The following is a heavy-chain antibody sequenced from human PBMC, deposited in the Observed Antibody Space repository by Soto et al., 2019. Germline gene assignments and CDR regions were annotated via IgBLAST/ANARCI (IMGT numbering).Heavy chain of an antibody. CDR2: IKSKTDGGTT. D-gene: IGHD4-17*01. CDR3: TTDLKDYGYYGMYYYYYMDV. V-gene: IGHV3-15*01. CDR1: GFTFSNAW. Sequence: EVQLVESGGGLVKPGGSLRLSCAASGFTFSNAWMSWVRQAPGKGLEWVGRIKSKTDGGTTDYAAPVKGRFTISRDDSKNTLYLQMNSLKTEDTAVYYCTTDLKDYGYYGMYYYYYMDVWGKGTTVTVSS. J-gene: IGHJ6*03.